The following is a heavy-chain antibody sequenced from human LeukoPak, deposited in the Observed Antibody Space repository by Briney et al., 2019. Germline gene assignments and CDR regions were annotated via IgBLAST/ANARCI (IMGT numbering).Heavy chain of an antibody. Sequence: AGGSLRLSCAASGFTFSSYAMSWVRQAPGKGLEWVSAISGSGGSTYYADSVKGRFTISRDNSKNTLYLQMNSLRAEDTAVYYCARARITMIVVVTKTLDYWGQGTLVTVSS. J-gene: IGHJ4*02. CDR3: ARARITMIVVVTKTLDY. CDR1: GFTFSSYA. CDR2: ISGSGGST. D-gene: IGHD3-22*01. V-gene: IGHV3-23*01.